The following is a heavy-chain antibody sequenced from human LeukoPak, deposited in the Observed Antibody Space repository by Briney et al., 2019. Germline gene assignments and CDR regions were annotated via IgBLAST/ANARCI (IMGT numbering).Heavy chain of an antibody. CDR2: IIPIFGTA. CDR1: GGTFSSYA. D-gene: IGHD2/OR15-2a*01. CDR3: ARGESGAPNWYFDL. J-gene: IGHJ2*01. Sequence: SVKVSCKASGGTFSSYAISWVRQAPGQGLEWMGGIIPIFGTANYAQKFQGRVTITADESTSTAYMELSSLRSEDSAVYYCARGESGAPNWYFDLWGRGTLVTVSS. V-gene: IGHV1-69*13.